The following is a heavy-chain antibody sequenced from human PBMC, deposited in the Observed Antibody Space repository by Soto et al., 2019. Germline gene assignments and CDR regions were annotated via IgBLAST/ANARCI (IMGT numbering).Heavy chain of an antibody. CDR1: GGSISSGGYY. CDR3: ARWHKLLQSDY. D-gene: IGHD2-15*01. V-gene: IGHV4-31*03. Sequence: SETLSLTCTVSGGSISSGGYYWSWIRQHPGKGLEWIGYIYYSGSTYYNPSLKSRVTISVDTSKNQFSLKLSSVTAADTAVYYCARWHKLLQSDYWGQGTLVTVSS. J-gene: IGHJ4*02. CDR2: IYYSGST.